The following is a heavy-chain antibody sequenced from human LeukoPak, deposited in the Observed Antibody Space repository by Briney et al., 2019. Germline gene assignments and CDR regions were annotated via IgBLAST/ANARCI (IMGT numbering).Heavy chain of an antibody. V-gene: IGHV3-30*03. D-gene: IGHD1-26*01. Sequence: GGSLRLSCAVSGFRFNSHHMHWVRQAPNKGLEWVAVAPHDRSSPSHAASVNGRFTTSRDNSKDTLFLHMDSLRVDDTAIYYCARQSLGASGLDHWGQGVLVTVSS. CDR1: GFRFNSHH. CDR3: ARQSLGASGLDH. J-gene: IGHJ4*02. CDR2: APHDRSSP.